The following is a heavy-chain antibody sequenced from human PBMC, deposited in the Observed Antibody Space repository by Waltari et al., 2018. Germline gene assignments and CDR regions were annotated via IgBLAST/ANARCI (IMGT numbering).Heavy chain of an antibody. Sequence: QVQLQESGPGLVKPSETLSLTCTVSGGSITSYYWSWFRQPPGKGLEWIGYLYYTGTTNSRPSLSSRFTMSVDTSKDQFSLKVTSVTAADTAMYYCARHEGGGLNALWGQGTLVTVSS. CDR3: ARHEGGGLNAL. D-gene: IGHD3-16*01. J-gene: IGHJ4*02. CDR2: LYYTGTT. V-gene: IGHV4-59*08. CDR1: GGSITSYY.